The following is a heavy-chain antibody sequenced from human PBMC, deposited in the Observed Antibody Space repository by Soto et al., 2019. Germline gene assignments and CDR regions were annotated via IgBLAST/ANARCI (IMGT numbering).Heavy chain of an antibody. Sequence: GSLRLSCAASGFTFSGSAMHWVRQASGKGLEWVGRIRSKANSYATAYAASVKGRFTISRDDSKNTAYLQMNSLKTEDTAVYYCTRAPIAAPPVDWGQGTLVTVSS. D-gene: IGHD6-6*01. CDR2: IRSKANSYAT. V-gene: IGHV3-73*01. J-gene: IGHJ4*02. CDR1: GFTFSGSA. CDR3: TRAPIAAPPVD.